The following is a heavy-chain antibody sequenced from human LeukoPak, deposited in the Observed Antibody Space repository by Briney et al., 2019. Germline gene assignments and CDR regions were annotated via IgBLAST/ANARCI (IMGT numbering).Heavy chain of an antibody. D-gene: IGHD6-13*01. Sequence: GGSLRLSCAASGFTFSSYAMSWVRQAPGMGLEWVSGISGSGDSNYYADSVKGRFTISRDKSKNTLYLQMNSLRAEDTAVYYCAKDGSSNLYGWFDPWGQGTLVTVSS. CDR2: ISGSGDSN. CDR3: AKDGSSNLYGWFDP. CDR1: GFTFSSYA. V-gene: IGHV3-23*01. J-gene: IGHJ5*02.